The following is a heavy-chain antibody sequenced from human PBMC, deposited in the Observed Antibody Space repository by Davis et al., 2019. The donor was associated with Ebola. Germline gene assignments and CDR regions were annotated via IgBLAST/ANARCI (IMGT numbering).Heavy chain of an antibody. CDR2: IKQDGSEK. J-gene: IGHJ4*02. CDR3: TRSWWY. V-gene: IGHV3-7*01. D-gene: IGHD2-15*01. CDR1: GFTFSSYW. Sequence: GESLNISCAASGFTFSSYWMSWVRQAPGKGLEWVANIKQDGSEKYYVDSVKGRFTISRDNAQNSLYLQMNSLRAEDTAVYYCTRSWWYWGQGTLVTVSS.